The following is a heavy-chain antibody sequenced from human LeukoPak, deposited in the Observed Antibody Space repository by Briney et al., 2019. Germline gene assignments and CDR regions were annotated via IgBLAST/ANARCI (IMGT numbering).Heavy chain of an antibody. V-gene: IGHV4-34*01. CDR3: ARASYGYNY. D-gene: IGHD5-18*01. Sequence: SETLSHTCAVYGGSFSGYYWSWIRQPPGKGLEWIGEINHSGSTDYNPSLKRRVTISVDTSKNQFSLKLSSVTAADTAVYYRARASYGYNYCGQGTLVTVSS. J-gene: IGHJ4*02. CDR1: GGSFSGYY. CDR2: INHSGST.